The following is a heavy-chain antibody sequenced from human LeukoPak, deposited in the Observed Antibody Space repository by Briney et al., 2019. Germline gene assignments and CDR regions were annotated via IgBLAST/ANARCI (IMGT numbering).Heavy chain of an antibody. CDR2: IYYSGST. Sequence: NPSETLSLTCTVSGGSISSYYWSWIRQPPGKGLEWIGYIYYSGSTNYNPSLKSRVTISVDTSKNQFSLKLSSVTAAGTAVYYCARVIFGVVIPLANYYYYMDVWGKGTTVTVSS. J-gene: IGHJ6*03. CDR3: ARVIFGVVIPLANYYYYMDV. D-gene: IGHD3-3*02. CDR1: GGSISSYY. V-gene: IGHV4-59*01.